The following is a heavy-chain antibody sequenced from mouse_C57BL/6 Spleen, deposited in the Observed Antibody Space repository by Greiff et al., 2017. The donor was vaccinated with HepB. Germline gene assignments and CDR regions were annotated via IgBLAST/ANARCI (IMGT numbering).Heavy chain of an antibody. V-gene: IGHV1-64*01. J-gene: IGHJ1*03. D-gene: IGHD1-1*01. CDR3: ASIEYYGSSYDWDFDV. Sequence: QVQLQQPGAELVKPGASVKLSCKASGYTFTSYWMHWVKQRPGQGLEWIGMIHPNSGSTNYNEKFKSKATLTVDKSSSTAYMQLSNLTSEDSAVYYCASIEYYGSSYDWDFDVWGTGTTVTVSS. CDR1: GYTFTSYW. CDR2: IHPNSGST.